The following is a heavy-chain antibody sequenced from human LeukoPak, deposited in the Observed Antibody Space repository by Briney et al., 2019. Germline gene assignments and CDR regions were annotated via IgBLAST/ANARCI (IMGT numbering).Heavy chain of an antibody. CDR1: GFTFSSYA. Sequence: LRLSCAAAGFTFSSYAMSWIRQPPGKGLEWIGYIYYSGSTYYNPSLKSRVTISVDTSKNQFSLKLSSVTAADTAVYYCARRAASYYYDSSGYGGYFDLWGRGTLVTVSS. CDR2: IYYSGST. CDR3: ARRAASYYYDSSGYGGYFDL. J-gene: IGHJ2*01. D-gene: IGHD3-22*01. V-gene: IGHV4-30-4*01.